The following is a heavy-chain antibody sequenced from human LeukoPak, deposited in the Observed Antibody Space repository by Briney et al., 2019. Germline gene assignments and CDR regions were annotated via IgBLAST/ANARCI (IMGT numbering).Heavy chain of an antibody. J-gene: IGHJ4*02. D-gene: IGHD3-10*01. V-gene: IGHV3-66*03. CDR2: IYNSGTT. CDR3: VKDRTGTYTLDY. Sequence: PGGSLRLSCAASGFSVSSNYMSWVRQAPGKGLEWVAVIYNSGTTKYADSVKGRFTISRDNSKNTLNLQMNSLRAEDTAVYYCVKDRTGTYTLDYWGQGTLVTVSS. CDR1: GFSVSSNY.